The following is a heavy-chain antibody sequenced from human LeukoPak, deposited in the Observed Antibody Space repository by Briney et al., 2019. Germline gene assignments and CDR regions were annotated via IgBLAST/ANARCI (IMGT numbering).Heavy chain of an antibody. CDR1: GGSFSDYY. CDR2: INHSGST. CDR3: ARGRRALISIVGASDAFDI. V-gene: IGHV4-34*01. J-gene: IGHJ3*02. Sequence: SETLSLTCAVYGGSFSDYYWSWIRQPPGKGLEWIGEINHSGSTNYNPSLKSRVTISVDTSKNQFSLKLSSVTAADTAVYYCARGRRALISIVGASDAFDIWGQGTMVTVSS. D-gene: IGHD1-26*01.